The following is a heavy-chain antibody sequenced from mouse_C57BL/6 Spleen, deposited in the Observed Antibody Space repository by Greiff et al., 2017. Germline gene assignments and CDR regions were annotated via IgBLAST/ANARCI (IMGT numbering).Heavy chain of an antibody. CDR1: GYTFTDYY. V-gene: IGHV1-26*01. CDR2: INPNNGGT. J-gene: IGHJ1*03. D-gene: IGHD1-1*01. Sequence: VQLQQSGPELVKPGASVKISCKASGYTFTDYYMNWVKQSHGKSLEWIGDINPNNGGTSYNQKFKGKATLTVDKSSSTAYMELRSLTSEDSAVYYCASPYYYGSLWYFDVWGTGTTVTVSS. CDR3: ASPYYYGSLWYFDV.